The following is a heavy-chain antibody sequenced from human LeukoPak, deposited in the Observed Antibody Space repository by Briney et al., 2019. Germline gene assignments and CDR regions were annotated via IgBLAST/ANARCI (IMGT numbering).Heavy chain of an antibody. V-gene: IGHV1-2*02. D-gene: IGHD3-22*01. CDR2: INPISGGT. CDR1: GYTFTGYY. Sequence: GASVKVSCKASGYTFTGYYVHWVRQAPGQGLEWMGWINPISGGTNYAQKFQGSVTMTRDTSISTAYMELSRLRSDDTAVYYCARVHNYYDSSGSFDYWGQGTLVTVSS. CDR3: ARVHNYYDSSGSFDY. J-gene: IGHJ4*02.